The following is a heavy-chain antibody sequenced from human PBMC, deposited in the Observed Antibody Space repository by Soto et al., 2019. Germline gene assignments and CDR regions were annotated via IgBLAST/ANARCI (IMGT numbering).Heavy chain of an antibody. CDR2: IYYSGST. CDR1: GGSISSYY. Sequence: SETLSLTCTVSGGSISSYYWSWIRQPPGKGLEWIGYIYYSGSTNYNPSLKSRVTISVDTSKNQFSLKLSSVTAADTAAYYCAREQLEWLLSHYYYYMDVWDKGTTVTVSS. J-gene: IGHJ6*03. V-gene: IGHV4-59*01. CDR3: AREQLEWLLSHYYYYMDV. D-gene: IGHD3-3*01.